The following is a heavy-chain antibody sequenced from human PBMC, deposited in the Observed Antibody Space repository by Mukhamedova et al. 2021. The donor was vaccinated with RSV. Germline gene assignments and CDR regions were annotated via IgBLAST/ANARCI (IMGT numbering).Heavy chain of an antibody. J-gene: IGHJ4*02. D-gene: IGHD4-17*01. CDR2: ISSGDSSI. V-gene: IGHV3-48*03. Sequence: GKGLEWVAYISSGDSSIYYADSVRDRFTISRENVKYSLYLQMNSLRVEDTAIYYCARKNWATVSPEAYYFDYWGRGTLVTVSS. CDR3: ARKNWATVSPEAYYFDY.